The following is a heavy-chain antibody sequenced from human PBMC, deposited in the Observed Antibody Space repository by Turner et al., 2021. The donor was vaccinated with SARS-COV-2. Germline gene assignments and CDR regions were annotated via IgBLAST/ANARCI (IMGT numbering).Heavy chain of an antibody. V-gene: IGHV3-30*18. J-gene: IGHJ3*02. CDR2: ISYDGSNK. D-gene: IGHD5-12*01. CDR3: AKGWLQSGDAFDI. Sequence: QVQLVESGGGVVQPGRSLRPSCAASGFTFSSYGMHWVRQAPGKGREWVAVISYDGSNKYYADSGKGRFTISRDNSKNTLYLQMNSLRAEDTAVYYCAKGWLQSGDAFDIWGQGTTVTISS. CDR1: GFTFSSYG.